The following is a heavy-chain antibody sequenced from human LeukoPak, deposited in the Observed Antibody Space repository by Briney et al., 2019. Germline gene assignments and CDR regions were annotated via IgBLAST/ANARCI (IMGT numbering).Heavy chain of an antibody. J-gene: IGHJ6*02. CDR3: ARATMVRGVILRHYYYYGMDV. CDR2: MNPNSGNT. CDR1: GYTFTSYD. Sequence: GASVKVSCKASGYTFTSYDINWVRQATGQGLEWMGWMNPNSGNTGYAQKFQGRVTMTRNTSISTAYMELSSLRSEDTAVYYCARATMVRGVILRHYYYYGMDVWGQGTTVTVSS. V-gene: IGHV1-8*01. D-gene: IGHD3-10*01.